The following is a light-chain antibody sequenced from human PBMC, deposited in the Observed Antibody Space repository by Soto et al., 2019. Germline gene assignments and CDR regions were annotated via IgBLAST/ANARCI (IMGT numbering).Light chain of an antibody. CDR1: SSNIGSNY. J-gene: IGLJ1*01. CDR3: AVWDDSLRGV. V-gene: IGLV1-47*01. CDR2: RNN. Sequence: QSVLTQPPSTSGTPGQRVTISCSRSSSNIGSNYVYWYQQLPGTAHKLLIYRNNQRPSGVPDRFSGSKSGTSASLAICGLRSEDEADYYCAVWDDSLRGVFGTGTRSPS.